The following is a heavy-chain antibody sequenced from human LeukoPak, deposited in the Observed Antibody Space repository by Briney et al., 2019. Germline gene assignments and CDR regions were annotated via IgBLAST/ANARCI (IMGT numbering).Heavy chain of an antibody. CDR1: GFTFSSYS. CDR2: ISGSGGST. CDR3: ARHSGTYYSSGPLDY. J-gene: IGHJ4*02. V-gene: IGHV3-23*01. D-gene: IGHD1-26*01. Sequence: GGSLRLSCAASGFTFSSYSMNWVRQAPGKGLEWVSAISGSGGSTYYADSVKGRLTISRDNSKNTLYLQMNSLRAEDTAVYYCARHSGTYYSSGPLDYWGQGTLVTVSS.